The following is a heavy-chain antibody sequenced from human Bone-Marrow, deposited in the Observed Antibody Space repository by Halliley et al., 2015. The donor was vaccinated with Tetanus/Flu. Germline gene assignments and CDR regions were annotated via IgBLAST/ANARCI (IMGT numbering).Heavy chain of an antibody. CDR2: IYYRGNT. CDR1: GGSVSSSSYY. J-gene: IGHJ4*02. D-gene: IGHD6-19*01. CDR3: ARGAGSGWPRGQFDY. Sequence: LRLSCTVSGGSVSSSSYYWSWIRQPPGKGLEWIEYIYYRGNTNYNPSLKSRVTVSVDTSKNQFSLKLSSVTAADTAVYYCARGAGSGWPRGQFDYWGQGILDTVSS. V-gene: IGHV4-61*01.